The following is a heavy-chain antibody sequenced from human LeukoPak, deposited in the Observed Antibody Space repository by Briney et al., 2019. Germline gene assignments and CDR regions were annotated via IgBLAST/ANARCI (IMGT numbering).Heavy chain of an antibody. CDR1: GGTFNSYG. D-gene: IGHD3-10*01. CDR3: ARSNYYGSGTPDYYYGMDV. Sequence: SVKVSCKATGGTFNSYGVSWVRQAPGQGLEGMGGIIPIFGTSTYAQKFQGRVTITADESTSTAYMELSSLRSEDTAVYYCARSNYYGSGTPDYYYGMDVWGIGTTVTVSS. V-gene: IGHV1-69*13. J-gene: IGHJ6*04. CDR2: IIPIFGTS.